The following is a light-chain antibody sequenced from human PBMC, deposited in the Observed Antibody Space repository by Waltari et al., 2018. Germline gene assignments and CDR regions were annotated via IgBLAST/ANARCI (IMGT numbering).Light chain of an antibody. J-gene: IGKJ2*01. CDR3: QQSDSTPYT. CDR2: AAS. V-gene: IGKV1-39*01. Sequence: DIQMTQSPSSLSASVGDRVTITCRASQSIGSYLNWYQQQPGKTPKFLIYAASSLQSGVPSRFSGSGSGTDFTLTISSLQPEDFATYYCQQSDSTPYTFGQGTKLEIK. CDR1: QSIGSY.